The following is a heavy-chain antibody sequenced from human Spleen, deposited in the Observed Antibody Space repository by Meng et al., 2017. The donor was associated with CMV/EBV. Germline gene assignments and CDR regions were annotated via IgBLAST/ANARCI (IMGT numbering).Heavy chain of an antibody. V-gene: IGHV1-2*07. J-gene: IGHJ4*02. Sequence: ASVKVSCKTSGYTFTNYYIHWVRQAPGQGLEWMGWINPNSGDTYYAHEFQGRVTMTRDTSIGAAFMEVTRLRSDDTAVYYCARALQVTSPNYYDSTGYYFDLDYFDYWGQGTLVTVSS. CDR1: GYTFTNYY. D-gene: IGHD3-22*01. CDR3: ARALQVTSPNYYDSTGYYFDLDYFDY. CDR2: INPNSGDT.